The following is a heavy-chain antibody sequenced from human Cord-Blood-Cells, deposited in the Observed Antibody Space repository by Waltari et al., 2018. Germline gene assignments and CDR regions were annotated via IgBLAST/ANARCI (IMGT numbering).Heavy chain of an antibody. CDR3: AFGGPMVRGALYAFDI. CDR2: INPNSGGT. J-gene: IGHJ3*02. CDR1: GYTLTAYY. Sequence: VQLVQSGAEVKKPGASVKVSCKASGYTLTAYYMHWVRQAPGQGLEWMGWINPNSGGTNYAQKFQGRVTMTRDTSISTAYMELSRLRSDDTAVYYCAFGGPMVRGALYAFDIWGQGTMVTVSS. D-gene: IGHD3-10*01. V-gene: IGHV1-2*02.